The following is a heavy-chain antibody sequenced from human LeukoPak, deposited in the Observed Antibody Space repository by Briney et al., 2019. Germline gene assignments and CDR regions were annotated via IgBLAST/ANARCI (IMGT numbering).Heavy chain of an antibody. J-gene: IGHJ5*02. V-gene: IGHV4-31*03. CDR1: GGSISSGGYY. CDR3: ARGRSSYGIDP. Sequence: PSETLSLTCTVSGGSISSGGYYWSWIRQHPGKGLEWIGYIYYSGSTYYNPSLKSRVTISVDTSKNQLSLKLSSVTAADTAVYYCARGRSSYGIDPWGQGTLVTVSS. D-gene: IGHD1-26*01. CDR2: IYYSGST.